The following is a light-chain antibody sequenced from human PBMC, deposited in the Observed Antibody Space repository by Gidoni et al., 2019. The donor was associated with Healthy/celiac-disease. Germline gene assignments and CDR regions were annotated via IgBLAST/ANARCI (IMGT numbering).Light chain of an antibody. Sequence: QSALTQPPSASGSPGQSVTISCPGTSSDVGGYNYVSWYQQHPGKVPKLMIYEVNKRPSGVPDRFSGSKSGNTASLTVSGLQAEDEADYYCSSYAGTNFYVFGTGTKVTVL. CDR1: SSDVGGYNY. J-gene: IGLJ1*01. CDR3: SSYAGTNFYV. CDR2: EVN. V-gene: IGLV2-8*01.